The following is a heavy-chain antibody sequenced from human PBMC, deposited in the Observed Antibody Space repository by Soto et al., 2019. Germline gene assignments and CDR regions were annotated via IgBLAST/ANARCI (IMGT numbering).Heavy chain of an antibody. D-gene: IGHD1-1*01. Sequence: ASVKVSCKASGYTFTSYGISWVRQALGQGLEWMGWISAYNGNTNYAQKLQGRVTMTTDTSTSTAYMELRSLRSDDTAVYYCARPVFQNTRRYYYYYYMDVWGKGTTVTVSS. CDR3: ARPVFQNTRRYYYYYYMDV. CDR2: ISAYNGNT. J-gene: IGHJ6*03. V-gene: IGHV1-18*01. CDR1: GYTFTSYG.